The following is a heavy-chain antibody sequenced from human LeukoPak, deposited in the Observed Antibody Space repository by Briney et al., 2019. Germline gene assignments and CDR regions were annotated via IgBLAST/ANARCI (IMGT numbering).Heavy chain of an antibody. Sequence: KPGGSLRLSCAASGFTFNLAWMTWVRQAPGKGLEWVGRIKSSGSGGTTDFAAPVKGRFTISRDDSKNTLYLQMNSLKTEDTAVYYCAAERYSSTWYFDYWGQGILVAVSS. J-gene: IGHJ4*02. D-gene: IGHD6-13*01. V-gene: IGHV3-15*01. CDR1: GFTFNLAW. CDR2: IKSSGSGGTT. CDR3: AAERYSSTWYFDY.